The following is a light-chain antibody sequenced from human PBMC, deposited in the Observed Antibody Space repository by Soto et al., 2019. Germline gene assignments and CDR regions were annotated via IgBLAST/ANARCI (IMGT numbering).Light chain of an antibody. V-gene: IGKV1-5*01. J-gene: IGKJ4*01. CDR2: DAS. CDR3: QRYNSYSLT. CDR1: QSISDW. Sequence: DIQMTQSPSSLSASVGDRVTITCRASQSISDWLAWYQQKPGKAPKLLIYDASGLESGVPSRFSGSGSGTEFTLTISSLQPDDFATYYCQRYNSYSLTFGGGTKVDIK.